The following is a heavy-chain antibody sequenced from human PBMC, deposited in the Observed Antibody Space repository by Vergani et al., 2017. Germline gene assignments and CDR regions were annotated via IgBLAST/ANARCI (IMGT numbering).Heavy chain of an antibody. CDR1: GFTFSSYS. CDR2: ISDRDTST. CDR3: TSREYYFDY. J-gene: IGHJ4*02. V-gene: IGHV3-23*01. Sequence: EVQLLESGGGLVKPGGSLRLSCAASGFTFSSYSMNWVRQAPGKGLEWVSSISDRDTSTYYADSVKGRFTISRDNSKNTLDLQMNSLRAEDTALYYCTSREYYFDYWGQGTLVTVSS.